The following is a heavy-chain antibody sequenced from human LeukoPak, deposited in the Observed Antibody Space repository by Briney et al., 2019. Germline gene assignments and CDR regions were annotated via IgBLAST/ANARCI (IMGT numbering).Heavy chain of an antibody. V-gene: IGHV1-18*01. J-gene: IGHJ4*02. CDR1: GYTFTSYV. CDR3: ARGSLVTFGGVIVPLASDY. CDR2: VSPNGGDT. Sequence: ASVKVSCGASGYTFTSYVINWVRQAPGQGLEWVGWVSPNGGDTNYAENLQDRVSMTTDTSTNTAYMDLRSLRSDDTAIYYCARGSLVTFGGVIVPLASDYWGQGTPVTVSS. D-gene: IGHD3-16*02.